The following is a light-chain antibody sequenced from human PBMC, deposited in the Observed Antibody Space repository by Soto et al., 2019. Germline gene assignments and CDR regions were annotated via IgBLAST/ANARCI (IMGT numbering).Light chain of an antibody. CDR3: QQYVSSPWA. CDR2: GAS. Sequence: EIVLAQSPGTLSLSPGERATLSCRASQSVTNSFLAWYQHKPGQAPRLLIYGASRRATGIPDRFTGSGSGTDFTLTISRLEPEDFAVYYCQQYVSSPWAFGQGTKVEI. J-gene: IGKJ1*01. V-gene: IGKV3-20*01. CDR1: QSVTNSF.